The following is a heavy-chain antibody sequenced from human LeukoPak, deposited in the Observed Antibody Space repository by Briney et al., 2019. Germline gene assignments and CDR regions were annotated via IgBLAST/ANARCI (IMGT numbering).Heavy chain of an antibody. J-gene: IGHJ5*02. CDR2: IIPILGIA. V-gene: IGHV1-69*04. CDR3: ARDSSGQYYYDSSGYYRGNWFDP. D-gene: IGHD3-22*01. CDR1: GGTFSSYA. Sequence: ASVKVSCKASGGTFSSYAISWVRQAPGQGLEWMGRIIPILGIANYAQKFQGRVTITADKSTSTAYMELSSLRSEDTAVYYCARDSSGQYYYDSSGYYRGNWFDPWGQGTLVTVSS.